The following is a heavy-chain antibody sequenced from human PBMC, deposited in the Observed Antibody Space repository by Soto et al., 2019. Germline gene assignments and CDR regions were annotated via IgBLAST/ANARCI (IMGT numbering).Heavy chain of an antibody. CDR1: GFTFSSYS. D-gene: IGHD1-26*01. CDR3: RGSRGYRDAFDI. V-gene: IGHV3-21*01. Sequence: GGSLRLSCAASGFTFSSYSMNWVRQAPGKGLEWVSSISSSSSYIYYADSVKGRFTISRDNAKNSLYLQMNSLRAEDTAVYYCRGSRGYRDAFDIWGQGTMVTVSS. J-gene: IGHJ3*02. CDR2: ISSSSSYI.